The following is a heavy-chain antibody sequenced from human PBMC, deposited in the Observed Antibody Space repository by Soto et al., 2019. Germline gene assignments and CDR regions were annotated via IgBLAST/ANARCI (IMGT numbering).Heavy chain of an antibody. CDR2: VYPRDSDT. V-gene: IGHV5-51*01. D-gene: IGHD2-15*01. J-gene: IGHJ4*02. CDR3: ARPPLPGYSIHFNS. CDR1: GYIFIDYW. Sequence: LGESLKISCKASGYIFIDYWIGWVRQMPGKGLEWMGIVYPRDSDTRYSPSFQGQVTISADRSTGTAFLQWRSLKASDTALYYCARPPLPGYSIHFNSWGQGTQVTVSS.